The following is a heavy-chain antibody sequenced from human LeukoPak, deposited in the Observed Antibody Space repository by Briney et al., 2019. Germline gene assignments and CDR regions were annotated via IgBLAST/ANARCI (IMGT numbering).Heavy chain of an antibody. V-gene: IGHV4-59*01. CDR3: ATSYYGSGTYYNWFDP. CDR2: IHSIGTT. CDR1: GGSISSYY. J-gene: IGHJ5*02. D-gene: IGHD3-10*01. Sequence: PSETLSLTCTVSGGSISSYYWSWIRQPPGKGLEWIGYIHSIGTTNYNPSLESRLTISIDTSKNQFSLKLSSVTAADTAVYYCATSYYGSGTYYNWFDPWGQGTLVTVSS.